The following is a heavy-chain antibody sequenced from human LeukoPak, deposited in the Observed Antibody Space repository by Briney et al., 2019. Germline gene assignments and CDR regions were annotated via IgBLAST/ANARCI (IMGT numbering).Heavy chain of an antibody. J-gene: IGHJ4*02. CDR3: ARDRRYCRSTSCGVFDY. V-gene: IGHV1-18*01. Sequence: ASVKVSCKASGHTFTSYGISWVRQAPGQGLEWMGWISAYNGNTNYAQKLQGRVTMTTDTSTSTAYMELRSLRSDDTAVYYCARDRRYCRSTSCGVFDYWGQGTLVTVSS. CDR1: GHTFTSYG. D-gene: IGHD2-2*01. CDR2: ISAYNGNT.